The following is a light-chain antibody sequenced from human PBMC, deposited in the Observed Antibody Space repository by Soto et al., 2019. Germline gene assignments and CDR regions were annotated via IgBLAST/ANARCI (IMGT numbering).Light chain of an antibody. CDR1: QSISSN. J-gene: IGKJ3*01. Sequence: EIVMTQSPATLSVSPGERATLSCRARQSISSNLAWYQQKPGQAPRLLIYGASTRATGIPATFSGSGSGTEFTLTISSLQSEDFAVYYCQQYNNLPFTFGPGTKVDIK. V-gene: IGKV3-15*01. CDR2: GAS. CDR3: QQYNNLPFT.